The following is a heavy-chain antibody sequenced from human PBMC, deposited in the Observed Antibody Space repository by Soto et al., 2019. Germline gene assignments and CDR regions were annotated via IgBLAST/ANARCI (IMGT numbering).Heavy chain of an antibody. CDR1: GFTFSSYS. CDR2: ISSSSSTI. CDR3: AREGYGDYGDE. D-gene: IGHD4-17*01. V-gene: IGHV3-48*01. J-gene: IGHJ4*02. Sequence: GGSLRLSCAASGFTFSSYSMNWVRQAPGKGLEWVSYISSSSSTIYYADSVKGRFTISRDNAKNSLYLQMNSLRAEDTAVYYCAREGYGDYGDEWGQGTLVTVSS.